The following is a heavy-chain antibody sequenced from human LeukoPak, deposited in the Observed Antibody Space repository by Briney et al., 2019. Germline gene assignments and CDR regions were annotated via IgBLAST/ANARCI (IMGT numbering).Heavy chain of an antibody. CDR1: GFTLGTHC. J-gene: IGHJ4*02. Sequence: PGGSLRLSCAASGFTLGTHCMSWVRQAPGKGLEWVANIKEDGSEKYYVDSVRGRFSISRDNAKNSLYLQMNSLRAEDTAVYYCVRDGRPLDYWGQGTLVTVSS. CDR2: IKEDGSEK. CDR3: VRDGRPLDY. D-gene: IGHD1-1*01. V-gene: IGHV3-7*01.